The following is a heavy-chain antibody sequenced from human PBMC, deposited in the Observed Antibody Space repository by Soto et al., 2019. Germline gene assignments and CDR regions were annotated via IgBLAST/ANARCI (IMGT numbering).Heavy chain of an antibody. CDR2: MNPNSGNT. D-gene: IGHD3-3*01. CDR1: GYTFTSYD. Sequence: ASVKVSCKASGYTFTSYDINWVRQATGQGLEWMGWMNPNSGNTGYAQKFQGRVTMTRNTSISTAYMELSSLRSEDTAVYYCARDLRNTIFGVSLPDVYYYYGMDVWGQGTTVTLSS. CDR3: ARDLRNTIFGVSLPDVYYYYGMDV. V-gene: IGHV1-8*01. J-gene: IGHJ6*02.